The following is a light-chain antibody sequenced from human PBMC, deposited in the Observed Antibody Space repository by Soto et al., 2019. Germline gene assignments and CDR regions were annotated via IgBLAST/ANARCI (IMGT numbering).Light chain of an antibody. CDR1: QSVSSY. CDR3: QQRSNWPPAIT. J-gene: IGKJ5*01. V-gene: IGKV3-11*01. CDR2: DAS. Sequence: EIVLTQSPATLSLSPEERATLSCRASQSVSSYLAWYQHKPGQAPRLLIYDASNRATGIPARFSGSGSGTAFTLTISSLEPEDFAVYYCQQRSNWPPAITFGQGTRLEIK.